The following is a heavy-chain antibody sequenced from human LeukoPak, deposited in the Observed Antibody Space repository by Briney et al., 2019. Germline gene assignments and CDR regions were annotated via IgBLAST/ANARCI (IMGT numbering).Heavy chain of an antibody. CDR1: GGTFSSYA. CDR3: ARRARGYSYGYDY. Sequence: SVKVSCKASGGTFSSYAISWVQQAPGQGLEWMGGIIPIFGTANYAQKFQGRVTITADESTSTAYMELSSLRSEDTAVYYCARRARGYSYGYDYWGQGTLVTVSS. CDR2: IIPIFGTA. J-gene: IGHJ4*02. D-gene: IGHD5-18*01. V-gene: IGHV1-69*13.